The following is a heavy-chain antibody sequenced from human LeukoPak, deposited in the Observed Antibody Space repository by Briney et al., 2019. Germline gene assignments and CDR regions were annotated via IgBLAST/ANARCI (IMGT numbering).Heavy chain of an antibody. J-gene: IGHJ4*02. CDR2: IYSGGST. D-gene: IGHD2-2*01. CDR3: TSSNQRYYFDY. Sequence: GGSLRLSCAASGFTVSSNYMSWVRQAPGKGLEWVPVIYSGGSTKYADSVKGRFTISRDNSKNTLYLQMNSLRAEDTAVYYCTSSNQRYYFDYWGQGTLVTVSS. CDR1: GFTVSSNY. V-gene: IGHV3-66*02.